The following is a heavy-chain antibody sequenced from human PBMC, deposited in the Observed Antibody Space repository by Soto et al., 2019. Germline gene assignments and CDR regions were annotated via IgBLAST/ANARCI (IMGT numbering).Heavy chain of an antibody. J-gene: IGHJ5*02. CDR2: ISAYNGNT. Sequence: QVQLVQSGAEVKKPGASVKVSCKASGYTFTSYGISWVRQAPGQGLEWMGRISAYNGNTNYAQKLQGRVTMTTDTSTSPAYMELRSLRSDYTAVYYCARDRGYNWNYGWFDPWGQGTLVSVSS. CDR1: GYTFTSYG. V-gene: IGHV1-18*01. D-gene: IGHD1-7*01. CDR3: ARDRGYNWNYGWFDP.